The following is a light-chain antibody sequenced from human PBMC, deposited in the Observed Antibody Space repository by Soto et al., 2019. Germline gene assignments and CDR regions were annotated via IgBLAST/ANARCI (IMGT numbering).Light chain of an antibody. Sequence: EIVLKRSPATLALSPWERATLSSSAGQSVSSYLAWYQQKPGQAPRLLIYDASNRATGIPARFSGSGSGTDFTLTISSLEPEDFAVYYCQQRSNWPPITFGQGTRLEIK. V-gene: IGKV3-11*01. CDR2: DAS. CDR3: QQRSNWPPIT. J-gene: IGKJ5*01. CDR1: QSVSSY.